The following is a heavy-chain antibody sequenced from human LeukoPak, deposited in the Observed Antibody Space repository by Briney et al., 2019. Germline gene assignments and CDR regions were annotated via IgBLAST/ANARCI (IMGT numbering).Heavy chain of an antibody. J-gene: IGHJ5*02. Sequence: ASVKVSCTASGYTFTSYGISWVRQAPGQGHGWVGWISADNGNTNYAQKLQGRVTMTTDTSTSTAYMELRSLRSDGTAVYYCARSRLLRSGNWFDPWGQGTPVTVSS. CDR1: GYTFTSYG. V-gene: IGHV1-18*01. CDR3: ARSRLLRSGNWFDP. CDR2: ISADNGNT. D-gene: IGHD3-10*02.